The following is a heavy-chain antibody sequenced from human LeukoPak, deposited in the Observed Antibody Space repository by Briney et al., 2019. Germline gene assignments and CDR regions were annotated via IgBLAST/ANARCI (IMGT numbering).Heavy chain of an antibody. CDR1: GYTFTSYG. CDR3: ARAGRGYYDSSGYLDY. CDR2: ISAYNGNT. V-gene: IGHV1-18*01. Sequence: ASVKVSCKASGYTFTSYGISWVRQAPGQGLEWMGWISAYNGNTNYAQKLQGRVTMTTDTSTSTAYMELRSLRVEDTAVYYCARAGRGYYDSSGYLDYWGRGTLVTVSS. D-gene: IGHD3-22*01. J-gene: IGHJ4*02.